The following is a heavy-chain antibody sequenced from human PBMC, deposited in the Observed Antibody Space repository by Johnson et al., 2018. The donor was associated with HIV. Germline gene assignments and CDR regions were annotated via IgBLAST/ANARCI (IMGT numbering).Heavy chain of an antibody. D-gene: IGHD6-13*01. CDR3: ARGGGSSSWYQADAFDI. J-gene: IGHJ3*02. CDR1: GFTFSSYG. Sequence: QVQLVESGGGVVQPGRSLRLSCAASGFTFSSYGMSWVRQAPGKGLEWVSVITWNGGSTGYADSVKGRFTISRDDSKNTLYVQMNSLRPEVTAVYYCARGGGSSSWYQADAFDIWGQGTRVTVSS. V-gene: IGHV3-NL1*01. CDR2: ITWNGGST.